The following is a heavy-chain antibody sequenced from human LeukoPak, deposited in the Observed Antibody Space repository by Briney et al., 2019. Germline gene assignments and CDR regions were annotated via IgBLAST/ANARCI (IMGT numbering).Heavy chain of an antibody. Sequence: GGSLRLSCAASGFTFTTYWMSWVRQAPGKGLEYVSAISSNGGSTYYANSVKGRFTISRDNSKNTLYLQMGSLRAGDMAVYYCAKGRGSYYYFDYWGQGTLVTVSS. CDR3: AKGRGSYYYFDY. V-gene: IGHV3-64*01. D-gene: IGHD1-26*01. CDR2: ISSNGGST. J-gene: IGHJ4*02. CDR1: GFTFTTYW.